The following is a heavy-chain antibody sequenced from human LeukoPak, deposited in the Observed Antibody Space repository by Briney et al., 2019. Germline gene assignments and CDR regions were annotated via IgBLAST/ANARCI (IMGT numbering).Heavy chain of an antibody. V-gene: IGHV1-18*01. CDR2: ISTYNGDT. D-gene: IGHD1-26*01. J-gene: IGHJ4*02. CDR3: ARDLLGATDY. Sequence: GASVKVSCKASGYTFTSYGIRWVRQAPGQGLEWMGWISTYNGDTNYAQKLQGRVTMTTDTSTSTAYMELRSLRSDDTAVYYCARDLLGATDYWGQGTLVTVSS. CDR1: GYTFTSYG.